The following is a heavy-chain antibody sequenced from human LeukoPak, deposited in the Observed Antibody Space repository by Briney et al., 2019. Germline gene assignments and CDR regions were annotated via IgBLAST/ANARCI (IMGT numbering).Heavy chain of an antibody. J-gene: IGHJ4*02. Sequence: ASVKVSCKASGYTFTTYGISWVRQAPGHGLEWMGWISTFNGHTNYAQKLQGRVTMTTDTSTSTAYMELRSLRSDDTAVYYCARDSFALFGIVMVRGVILPNFDYWGQGTLVTVSS. V-gene: IGHV1-18*01. CDR1: GYTFTTYG. CDR3: ARDSFALFGIVMVRGVILPNFDY. CDR2: ISTFNGHT. D-gene: IGHD3-10*01.